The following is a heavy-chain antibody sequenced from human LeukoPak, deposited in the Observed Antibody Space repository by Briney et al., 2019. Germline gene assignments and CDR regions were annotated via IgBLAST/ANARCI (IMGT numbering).Heavy chain of an antibody. J-gene: IGHJ4*02. D-gene: IGHD3-10*01. CDR3: AKDNQWFGELLFDY. CDR1: GFTFSSYA. Sequence: GGSLRLSCAAPGFTFSSYAMSWVRQAPGKGLEWVSAISGSGGSTYYADSVKCRFTISRDNSKNTLYLQMNSLRAEDTAVYYCAKDNQWFGELLFDYWGQGTLVTVSS. CDR2: ISGSGGST. V-gene: IGHV3-23*01.